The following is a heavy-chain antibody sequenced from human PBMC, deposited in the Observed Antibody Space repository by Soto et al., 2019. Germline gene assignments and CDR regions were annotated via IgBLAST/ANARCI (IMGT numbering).Heavy chain of an antibody. J-gene: IGHJ4*02. CDR2: INAGNGNT. Sequence: ASVKVSCKASGYTFTSYAMHWVRQAPGQRLEWMGWINAGNGNTKYSQKFQGRVTITRDTSASTAYMELSSLRSEDTALYYCARAHSRYWGPLYYFDYWGQGTLVTVSS. V-gene: IGHV1-3*01. CDR3: ARAHSRYWGPLYYFDY. CDR1: GYTFTSYA. D-gene: IGHD2-8*02.